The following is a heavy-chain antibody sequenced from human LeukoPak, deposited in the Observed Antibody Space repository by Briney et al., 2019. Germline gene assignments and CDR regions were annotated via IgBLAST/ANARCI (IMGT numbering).Heavy chain of an antibody. CDR2: ISWNSGSI. J-gene: IGHJ6*02. CDR1: GFTFDDYA. Sequence: TGRSLRLSCAASGFTFDDYAMHWVRHAPGKGLEWVSGISWNSGSIGYADSVKGRFTISRDNAKNSLYLQMNSLRAEDTALYYCAKEGITMVRGVAYYYYGMDVWGQGTTVTVSS. D-gene: IGHD3-10*01. CDR3: AKEGITMVRGVAYYYYGMDV. V-gene: IGHV3-9*01.